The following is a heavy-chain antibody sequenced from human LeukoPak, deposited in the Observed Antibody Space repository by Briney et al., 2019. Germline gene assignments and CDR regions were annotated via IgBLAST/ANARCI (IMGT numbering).Heavy chain of an antibody. CDR3: ARAEWSNWYFDL. CDR1: GFTLSSYA. CDR2: IKQDGSEK. V-gene: IGHV3-7*03. D-gene: IGHD3-3*01. Sequence: PGGSLRLSCAASGFTLSSYAMNWVRQAPGKGLEWVANIKQDGSEKYYVDSVKGRFTLSRDSAKNSLYLQMNSLRAEDTAVYYCARAEWSNWYFDLWGRGTLVTVSS. J-gene: IGHJ2*01.